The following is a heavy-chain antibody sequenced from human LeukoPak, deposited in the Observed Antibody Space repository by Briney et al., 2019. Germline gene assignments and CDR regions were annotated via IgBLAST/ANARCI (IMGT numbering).Heavy chain of an antibody. D-gene: IGHD6-19*01. CDR2: ISYDGSNK. J-gene: IGHJ4*02. CDR1: GFTFSSYA. V-gene: IGHV3-30-3*01. Sequence: GGSLRLSCAASGFTFSSYAMHWVRQAPGKGLEWVAVISYDGSNKYYADSVKGRSTISRDNSKNTLYLQMNSLRAEDTAVYYCARDWRAVAGTSPLDYWGQGTLVTVSS. CDR3: ARDWRAVAGTSPLDY.